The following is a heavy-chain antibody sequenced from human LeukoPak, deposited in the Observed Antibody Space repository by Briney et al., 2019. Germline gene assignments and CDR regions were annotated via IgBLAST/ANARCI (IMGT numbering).Heavy chain of an antibody. V-gene: IGHV4-4*07. CDR1: GDSINSYF. CDR2: IYYSGST. CDR3: AREGYSSGWYPDS. J-gene: IGHJ4*02. Sequence: SETLSLTCTVYGDSINSYFWSWIRQPAGKGLEWIGRIYYSGSTNYNPSLRSRVTMSVDTSKNQFSLNLSSVTAADTAVYYCAREGYSSGWYPDSWGQGTLVTVSS. D-gene: IGHD6-19*01.